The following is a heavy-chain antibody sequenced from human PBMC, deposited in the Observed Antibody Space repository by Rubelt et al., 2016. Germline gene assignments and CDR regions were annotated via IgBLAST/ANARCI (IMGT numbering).Heavy chain of an antibody. D-gene: IGHD5-24*01. CDR2: IYYSGST. Sequence: QVQLQESGPGLVKPSETLSLTCAVSGGSIRGFYWSWIRQPPGKGLEWIGSIYYSGSTYYNPSLKSRVTISVDTSKNQFSLKLSSVTAADTAVYYCAREDRRDGSPRYHYYYGMDVWGQGTTVTVSS. CDR3: AREDRRDGSPRYHYYYGMDV. J-gene: IGHJ6*02. CDR1: GGSIRGFY. V-gene: IGHV4-59*12.